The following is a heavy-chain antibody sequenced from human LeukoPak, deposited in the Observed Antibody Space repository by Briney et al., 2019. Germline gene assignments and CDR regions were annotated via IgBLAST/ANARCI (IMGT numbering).Heavy chain of an antibody. V-gene: IGHV4-39*07. CDR2: IYHSGST. D-gene: IGHD6-13*01. J-gene: IGHJ6*03. CDR3: ARADYSSTWSHDYYYMDV. Sequence: SQTLSLTCTVSGGSISSGSYYWSWIRQPPGKGLEWIGSIYHSGSTYYNPSLKCRVTISVDTSKNQFSLKLSSVTAADTAVYYCARADYSSTWSHDYYYMDVWGKGTTVTVSS. CDR1: GGSISSGSYY.